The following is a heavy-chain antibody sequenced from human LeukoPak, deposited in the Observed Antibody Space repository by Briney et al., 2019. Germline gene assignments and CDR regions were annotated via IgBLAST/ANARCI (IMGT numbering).Heavy chain of an antibody. V-gene: IGHV4-39*07. CDR2: IYYSGST. Sequence: SSETLSLTCTVSGGSISSSSYYWGWIRQPPGKGLEWIGSIYYSGSTYYNPSLKSRVTISVDTSKNQFSLKLSSVTAADTAVYYCAINGDYGYCSGGSCYSGLNRFDPWGQGTLVTVSS. CDR1: GGSISSSSYY. J-gene: IGHJ5*02. D-gene: IGHD2-15*01. CDR3: AINGDYGYCSGGSCYSGLNRFDP.